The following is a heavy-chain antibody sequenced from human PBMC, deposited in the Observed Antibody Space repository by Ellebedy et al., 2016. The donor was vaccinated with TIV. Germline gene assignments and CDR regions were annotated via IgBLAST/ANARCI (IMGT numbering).Heavy chain of an antibody. D-gene: IGHD3-22*01. CDR2: INSDGSST. CDR3: ARGEVFHYYDSSGYSDFDY. Sequence: GESLKISCAASGFTFSSYWMHWVRQAPGKGLVWVSRINSDGSSTSYADSVKGRFTISRDNAKNTLYLQMNSLRAEDTAVYYCARGEVFHYYDSSGYSDFDYWGQGTLVTVSS. J-gene: IGHJ4*02. CDR1: GFTFSSYW. V-gene: IGHV3-74*01.